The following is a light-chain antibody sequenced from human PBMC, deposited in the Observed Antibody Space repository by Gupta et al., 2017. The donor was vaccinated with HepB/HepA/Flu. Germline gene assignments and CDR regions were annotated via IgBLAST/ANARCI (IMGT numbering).Light chain of an antibody. J-gene: IGKJ4*01. Sequence: EIVLTQSSGTLSLSPGERATLSCRASQSVTSNLAWYQHKPGQAPRLLIYEKSNRATGIPARFSGSGSGTDFTLTISSVETEDFAVYYCQQRSNWPRTFGGGTNVEIK. V-gene: IGKV3-11*01. CDR3: QQRSNWPRT. CDR2: EKS. CDR1: QSVTSN.